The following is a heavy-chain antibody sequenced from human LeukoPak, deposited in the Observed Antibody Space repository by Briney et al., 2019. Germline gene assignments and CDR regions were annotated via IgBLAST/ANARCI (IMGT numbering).Heavy chain of an antibody. CDR1: GLTFSSYW. V-gene: IGHV3-7*03. J-gene: IGHJ4*02. CDR3: ARHRSSWLIDY. Sequence: GGSLRLSCAASGLTFSSYWMSWVRQAPGKGLEWVANIKQDGSEKYYVESVKGRFTISRDNAENSLYLQMNSLRAEDTAVYYCARHRSSWLIDYWGQGTLVTVSS. D-gene: IGHD6-6*01. CDR2: IKQDGSEK.